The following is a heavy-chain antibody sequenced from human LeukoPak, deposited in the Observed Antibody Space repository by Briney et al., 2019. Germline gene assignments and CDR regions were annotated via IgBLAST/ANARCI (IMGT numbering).Heavy chain of an antibody. CDR2: IYYSGST. J-gene: IGHJ3*02. V-gene: IGHV4-31*03. CDR3: AKDSSGYDGAFDI. Sequence: SETLSLTCTVSGGSISSGGYYWSWIRQHPGKGLEWIGYIYYSGSTYYNPSLKSRVTISVDTSKNQFSLKLSSVTAADTAVYYCAKDSSGYDGAFDIWSQGTMVTVSS. D-gene: IGHD3-22*01. CDR1: GGSISSGGYY.